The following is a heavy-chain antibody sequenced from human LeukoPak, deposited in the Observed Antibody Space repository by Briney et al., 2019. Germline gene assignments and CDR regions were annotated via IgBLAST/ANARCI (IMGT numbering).Heavy chain of an antibody. V-gene: IGHV4-39*01. CDR1: GGSISSSSYY. Sequence: PSETLSLTCTVSGGSISSSSYYWSWIRQPPGKGLEWIGEINHSGSTNYNPSLKSRVTISVDTSKNQFSLKLSSVTAADTAVYYCARHLGTVTDIPVDAFDIWGQGTMVTVSS. J-gene: IGHJ3*02. CDR2: INHSGST. CDR3: ARHLGTVTDIPVDAFDI. D-gene: IGHD2-21*02.